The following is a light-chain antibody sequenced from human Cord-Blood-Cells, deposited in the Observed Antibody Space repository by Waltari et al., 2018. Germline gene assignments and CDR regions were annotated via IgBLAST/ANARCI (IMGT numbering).Light chain of an antibody. CDR1: KSISSY. Sequence: DIQMNQSPSSLSASVGDRVTITCRESKSISSYLNWYQKKPGKAPKLLIYAASSLQRGVPSRFSGSGSGTDFTLTISSLQPEDFATYYCQQSYSTPRTFGQGTKVEIK. V-gene: IGKV1-39*01. J-gene: IGKJ1*01. CDR2: AAS. CDR3: QQSYSTPRT.